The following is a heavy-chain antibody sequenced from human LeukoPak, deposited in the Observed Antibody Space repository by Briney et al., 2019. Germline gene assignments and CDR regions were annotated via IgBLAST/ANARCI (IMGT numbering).Heavy chain of an antibody. CDR2: TRDKARGYTT. CDR1: GVTLSDHH. D-gene: IGHD2/OR15-2a*01. CDR3: ARDGAEGDNSTFDM. V-gene: IGHV3-72*01. J-gene: IGHJ3*02. Sequence: GGSLRLSCAASGVTLSDHHMDWVRQAPGKGLEWVGRTRDKARGYTTEYAASVKGRFTISRDDSKTLVYLQMNSLRTEDTAVYFCARDGAEGDNSTFDMWGQGTVVTVSS.